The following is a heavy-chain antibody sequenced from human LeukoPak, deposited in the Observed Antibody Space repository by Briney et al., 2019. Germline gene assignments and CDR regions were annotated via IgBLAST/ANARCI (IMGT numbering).Heavy chain of an antibody. V-gene: IGHV3-23*01. CDR2: ISDSGRST. CDR3: VRHDSYIPY. Sequence: GGSLRLSCAASGFRFNNYAMSWVRKAPGKGLEWVSGISDSGRSTYYADSVKGRFTISRDNSKNTVHLQMNNLRVDDTAVYFCVRHDSYIPYWGQGTLVTVSS. J-gene: IGHJ4*02. CDR1: GFRFNNYA. D-gene: IGHD5-18*01.